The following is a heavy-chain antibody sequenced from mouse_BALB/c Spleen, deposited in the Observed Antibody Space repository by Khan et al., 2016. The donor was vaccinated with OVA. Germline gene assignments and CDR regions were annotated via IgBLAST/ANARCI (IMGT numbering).Heavy chain of an antibody. J-gene: IGHJ1*01. Sequence: QVQLKESGRELVKPGASVNMSCKTSDYSFINYYIHWVKQRPGQGLEWIGWIFPVDGRSKYNEKFKGKTALTADKSSSSAYLLLSSLTSEDSSISCCARSKYGRHWYCDVWGAGTTVTVST. D-gene: IGHD2-5*01. CDR2: IFPVDGRS. V-gene: IGHV1S56*01. CDR3: ARSKYGRHWYCDV. CDR1: DYSFINYY.